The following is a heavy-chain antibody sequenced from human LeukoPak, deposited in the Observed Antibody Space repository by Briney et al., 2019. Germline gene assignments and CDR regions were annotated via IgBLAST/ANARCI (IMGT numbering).Heavy chain of an antibody. Sequence: GGSLRLSCAASGMTFRRHWMSWVRQAPGKGLEWVAKISKDGSGTDYVDSVKGRFTISRDNAKNSLYLQMNSLRAEDTAVYYCARSYCSGNNCYSDYYFDPWGRGTLVIVSS. D-gene: IGHD2-15*01. CDR2: ISKDGSGT. CDR3: ARSYCSGNNCYSDYYFDP. CDR1: GMTFRRHW. J-gene: IGHJ2*01. V-gene: IGHV3-7*03.